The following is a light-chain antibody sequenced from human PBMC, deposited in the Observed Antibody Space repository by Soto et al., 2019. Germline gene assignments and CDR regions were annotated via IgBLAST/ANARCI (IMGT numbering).Light chain of an antibody. V-gene: IGLV1-40*01. CDR3: QSDDSTLSGVV. J-gene: IGLJ2*01. CDR1: SSNIGAGYD. CDR2: CNS. Sequence: QSVLTQPPSVSGAPGQRVTISCTGSSSNIGAGYDVHWYQQLPGTAPKLLIYCNSNRPSGVPDRFSGSKSGTSASLAITGLQAEDEADYYCQSDDSTLSGVVFGGGTKLTVL.